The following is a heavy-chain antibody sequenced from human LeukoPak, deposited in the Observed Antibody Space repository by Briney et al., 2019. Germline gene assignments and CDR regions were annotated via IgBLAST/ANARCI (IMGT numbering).Heavy chain of an antibody. CDR3: ARDPRNVGLAP. V-gene: IGHV3-74*01. Sequence: GGSLRLSCVASGFSLSGYWMYWVRQAPGKGLMYISRNNGDGSTTNYADVVKGRFTMSRDNAKNTLYLQMNSLRVEDTAVYYCARDPRNVGLAPWGQGTLVTVSS. J-gene: IGHJ5*02. CDR2: NNGDGSTT. D-gene: IGHD2-15*01. CDR1: GFSLSGYW.